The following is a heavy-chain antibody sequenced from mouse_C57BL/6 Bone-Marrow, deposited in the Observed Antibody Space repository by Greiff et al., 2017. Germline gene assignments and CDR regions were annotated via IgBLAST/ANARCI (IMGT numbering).Heavy chain of an antibody. V-gene: IGHV5-17*01. D-gene: IGHD2-4*01. CDR1: GFTFSDYG. CDR2: FSSGSSTI. CDR3: ARDYDYDDGAWFAY. Sequence: EVKVVESGGGLVKPGGSLKLSCAASGFTFSDYGMHWVRQAPEKGLEWVAYFSSGSSTIYYADTVKGRFTISRDNAKNTLFLQMTSLRSEDTAMYYCARDYDYDDGAWFAYWGQGTLVTVSA. J-gene: IGHJ3*01.